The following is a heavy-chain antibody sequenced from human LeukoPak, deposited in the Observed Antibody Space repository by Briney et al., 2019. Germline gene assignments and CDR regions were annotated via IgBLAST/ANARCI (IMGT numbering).Heavy chain of an antibody. D-gene: IGHD6-6*01. CDR1: GFTFSSYW. CDR2: INTDGSTT. J-gene: IGHJ4*02. Sequence: PGGSLRLSCAASGFTFSSYWMHWVRQAPGTGLVWVSCINTDGSTTTYADSVKGRFTISRDNAKNTLYLQMNSLRGEDTAVYYCARLYSSSAGNGDWGLGTLVTVSS. CDR3: ARLYSSSAGNGD. V-gene: IGHV3-74*01.